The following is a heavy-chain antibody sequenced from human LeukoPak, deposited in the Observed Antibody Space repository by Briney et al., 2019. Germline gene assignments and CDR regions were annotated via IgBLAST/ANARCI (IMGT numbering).Heavy chain of an antibody. D-gene: IGHD3-3*01. CDR2: IRYDGSNK. V-gene: IGHV3-30*02. Sequence: GGSLRLSCAASGFTFSSYGMHWVRQAPGKGLEWVAFIRYDGSNKYYADSVKGRFTISGDNSKNTLYLQMNSLRAEDTAVYYCAKIPQVSIFGVPNFDDWGRGTLVTVSS. CDR3: AKIPQVSIFGVPNFDD. CDR1: GFTFSSYG. J-gene: IGHJ4*02.